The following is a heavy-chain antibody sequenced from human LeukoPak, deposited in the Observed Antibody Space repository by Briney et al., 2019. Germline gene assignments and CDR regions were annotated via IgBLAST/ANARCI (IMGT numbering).Heavy chain of an antibody. CDR1: GFSVGAYA. V-gene: IGHV3-49*04. CDR2: IRSKTFGGTA. J-gene: IGHJ4*02. D-gene: IGHD5-12*01. CDR3: TRGLEGFTAYDDF. Sequence: PGPSLTLSCRASGFSVGAYAMSWVRQAPGKGLEWVGFIRSKTFGGTADYAASVEGRFTISRDDSNNIVYLQMNSLKTEDTAVYYCTRGLEGFTAYDDFWGQGTLVTVSS.